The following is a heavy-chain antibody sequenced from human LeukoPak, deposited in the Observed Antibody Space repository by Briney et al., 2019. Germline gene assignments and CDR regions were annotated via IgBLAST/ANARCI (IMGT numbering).Heavy chain of an antibody. CDR1: GFTFNRHA. CDR2: ISTNGDST. CDR3: ATMLGADGGFDF. Sequence: PGGSLRLSCAVSGFTFNRHAMHWVRQAPGKGLEHVSTISTNGDSTYYANSVKGRFTISRDNSKNTLYLQMGSLRPEDMAVYYCATMLGADGGFDFWGQGTLVTVSS. J-gene: IGHJ4*02. V-gene: IGHV3-64*01. D-gene: IGHD1-26*01.